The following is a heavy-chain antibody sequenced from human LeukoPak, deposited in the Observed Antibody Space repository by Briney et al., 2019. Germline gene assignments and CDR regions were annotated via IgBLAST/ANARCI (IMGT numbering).Heavy chain of an antibody. V-gene: IGHV3-7*01. CDR3: ARDRGIWNYYMDV. CDR1: GFTFSSYS. Sequence: GGSLRLSCAASGFTFSSYSMNWVRQAPGKGLEWVANIKQDGSEKYYVDSVKGRFTISRDNAKNSLYLQMNSLRAEDTAVYYCARDRGIWNYYMDVWGKGTTVTVSS. CDR2: IKQDGSEK. J-gene: IGHJ6*03. D-gene: IGHD3-16*01.